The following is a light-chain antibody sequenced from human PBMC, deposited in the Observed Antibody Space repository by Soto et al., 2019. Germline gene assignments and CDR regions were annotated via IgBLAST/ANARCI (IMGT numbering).Light chain of an antibody. CDR2: GAS. Sequence: EVVMTQSPATLSVSPGERATLSCRASQSVNSNLAWYQQKHGQAPRLLIYGASTRATGIPARFSGSGSGTEFTLTISSLQSEDFAVYYCQQYDNWPPITFGQGTRLEIK. CDR3: QQYDNWPPIT. J-gene: IGKJ5*01. CDR1: QSVNSN. V-gene: IGKV3-15*01.